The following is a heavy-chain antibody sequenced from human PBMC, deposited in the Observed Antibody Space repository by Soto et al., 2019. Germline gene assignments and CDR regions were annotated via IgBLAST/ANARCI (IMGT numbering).Heavy chain of an antibody. CDR1: GYTFRNYD. V-gene: IGHV1-8*01. J-gene: IGHJ6*02. Sequence: ASVKVSCKASGYTFRNYDINCVRQAPGQGLEWMGWMNPNSGNTGYAQKFRGRVTMTRDTSINTAYMELSSLRSDDTAVFYCARGDPSYRDGMDVWGQGTTVTVSS. D-gene: IGHD1-26*01. CDR2: MNPNSGNT. CDR3: ARGDPSYRDGMDV.